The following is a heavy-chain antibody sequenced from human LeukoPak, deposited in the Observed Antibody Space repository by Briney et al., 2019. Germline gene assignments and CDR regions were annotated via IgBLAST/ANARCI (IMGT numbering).Heavy chain of an antibody. V-gene: IGHV3-13*01. CDR3: ASSPAYSSSWYAIDT. D-gene: IGHD6-13*01. Sequence: PGGSLRLSCAASGVIFSNYDMHWVRQAAGKGLEWLSGIGTAGDTYYPGSVKGRFTISRENAKNSLYLHMNSLSAGDTAMYYCASSPAYSSSWYAIDTWGQGTLVTVSS. J-gene: IGHJ5*02. CDR1: GVIFSNYD. CDR2: IGTAGDT.